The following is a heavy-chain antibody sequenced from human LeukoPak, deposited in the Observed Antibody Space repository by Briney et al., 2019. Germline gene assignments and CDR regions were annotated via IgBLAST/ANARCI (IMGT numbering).Heavy chain of an antibody. Sequence: GLPLNISCHASAYRVTSFWIGWARPMPAKGREWMGIIYPGDSDTRYSPSFQGQVTISADKSITTAYLQCSSLKASDTAMYYCARGRGSSWYFDYWGQGTLVTVSS. J-gene: IGHJ4*02. CDR2: IYPGDSDT. CDR1: AYRVTSFW. D-gene: IGHD6-13*01. CDR3: ARGRGSSWYFDY. V-gene: IGHV5-51*01.